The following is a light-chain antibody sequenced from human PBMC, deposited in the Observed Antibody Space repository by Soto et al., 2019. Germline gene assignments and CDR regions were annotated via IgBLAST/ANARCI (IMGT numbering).Light chain of an antibody. V-gene: IGKV3-15*01. Sequence: EIVMTQSPATRSVSPGERATLSCRASQSVDTNLAWYQQKPGQAPRLLMYGGSTRATGIPARFGGRGSGTEFTLTISSLQSEDFAVYYCQQYNDWLWTFGQGTKVDIK. CDR1: QSVDTN. CDR2: GGS. CDR3: QQYNDWLWT. J-gene: IGKJ1*01.